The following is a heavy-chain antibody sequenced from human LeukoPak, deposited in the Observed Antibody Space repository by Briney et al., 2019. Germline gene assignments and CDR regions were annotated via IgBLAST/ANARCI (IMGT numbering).Heavy chain of an antibody. CDR1: GGSVSSGISY. D-gene: IGHD6-19*01. CDR2: IYYSGST. V-gene: IGHV4-61*01. J-gene: IGHJ4*02. CDR3: ARRGGSAWYPLDY. Sequence: PSETLSLTCSVSGGSVSSGISYWSWIRQPPGKGLEWIGYIYYSGSTNYNPSLKSRVTISVDTSKNQFSLKLSSVTAADTAVYYCARRGGSAWYPLDYWGQGTPVTVSS.